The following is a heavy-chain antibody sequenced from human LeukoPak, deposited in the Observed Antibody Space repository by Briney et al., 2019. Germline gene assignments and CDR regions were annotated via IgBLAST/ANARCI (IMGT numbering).Heavy chain of an antibody. V-gene: IGHV3-23*01. J-gene: IGHJ4*02. CDR3: AKDLSSGTGRGFDY. CDR2: IRGSGETT. Sequence: GGSLRLSCVASGFPFSAYAMSWVRQAPGKGLEWVSGIRGSGETTYYAESVKGRFIIQRDNSNNTLYLQMNSLRAEDTALYYCAKDLSSGTGRGFDYWGQGTLVTVSS. D-gene: IGHD3/OR15-3a*01. CDR1: GFPFSAYA.